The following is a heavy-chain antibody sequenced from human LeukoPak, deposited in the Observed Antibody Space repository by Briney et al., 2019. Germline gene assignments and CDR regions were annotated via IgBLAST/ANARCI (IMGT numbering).Heavy chain of an antibody. CDR2: FYPDDSDA. CDR1: DSSFVGYW. D-gene: IGHD5-18*01. CDR3: GRAGRYGALGYWYFDL. V-gene: IGHV5-51*01. Sequence: GESLKISCRGSDSSFVGYWIAWVRQMPGKGLEWMGLFYPDDSDARYNPSFQGQVTISADRSIYTAYMEWSSLKTPCMSINYCGRAGRYGALGYWYFDLWGRGTLVTVSS. J-gene: IGHJ2*01.